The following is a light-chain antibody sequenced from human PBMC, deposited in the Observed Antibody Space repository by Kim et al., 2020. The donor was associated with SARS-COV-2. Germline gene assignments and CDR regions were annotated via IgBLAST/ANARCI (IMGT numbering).Light chain of an antibody. Sequence: PSTLSASVGARVTITCRASQSISSWLAWYQQKPGKAPKLLIYDASSLESGVPSRFSGSGSGTEFTLTISSLQPDDFATYYCQQYGTFGQGTKLEI. CDR3: QQYGT. J-gene: IGKJ2*02. V-gene: IGKV1-5*01. CDR2: DAS. CDR1: QSISSW.